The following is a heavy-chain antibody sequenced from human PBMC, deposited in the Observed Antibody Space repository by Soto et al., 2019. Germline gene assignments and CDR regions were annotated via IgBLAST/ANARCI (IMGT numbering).Heavy chain of an antibody. D-gene: IGHD3-22*01. Sequence: GSLRLSCAASGFTSSSYAMHWVRQAPGKGLEWVALISYDGSDKDYADSVKGRFTISRDNSRNTLFLQMNSLRAEDTAVYYCARDYYKYYDSSGYYRSPPYWGQGTLVTVSS. J-gene: IGHJ4*02. CDR3: ARDYYKYYDSSGYYRSPPY. CDR2: ISYDGSDK. V-gene: IGHV3-30-3*01. CDR1: GFTSSSYA.